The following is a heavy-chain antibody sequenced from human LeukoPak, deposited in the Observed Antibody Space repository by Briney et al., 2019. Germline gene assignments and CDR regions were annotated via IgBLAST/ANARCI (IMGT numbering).Heavy chain of an antibody. CDR1: GGSFTDYF. CDR3: AKTNGYYDY. Sequence: SETLSLTCTVFGGSFTDYFWTWIRHSPGKGLEWIGEINDYTGDTKYNPSLNSRVSISLEKSKNQLSLELRSVTAADTAVYYCAKTNGYYDYWGQGALVAVSS. V-gene: IGHV4-34*01. J-gene: IGHJ4*02. D-gene: IGHD3-22*01. CDR2: INDYTGDT.